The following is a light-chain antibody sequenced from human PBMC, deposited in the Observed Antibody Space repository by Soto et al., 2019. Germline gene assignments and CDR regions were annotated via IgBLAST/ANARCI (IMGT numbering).Light chain of an antibody. Sequence: EIVLTQSPGTLSLSPGERAILSCRASQSVSSSYLAWYRQKPGQAPSLLIYAASTLQSGVPSRFSGSGSGTDFTLTISSLQPEDFATYFCQHGYSTPLTFGGGTKVDIK. CDR2: AAS. J-gene: IGKJ4*01. CDR3: QHGYSTPLT. V-gene: IGKV3-20*01. CDR1: QSVSSSY.